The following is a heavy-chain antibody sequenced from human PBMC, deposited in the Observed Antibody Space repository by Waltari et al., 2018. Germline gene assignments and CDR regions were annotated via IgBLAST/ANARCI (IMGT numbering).Heavy chain of an antibody. CDR2: IFYSGTT. D-gene: IGHD3-10*01. CDR3: ARDFGATDAFEI. J-gene: IGHJ3*02. Sequence: VQLHESGPGLVKPSQTRAPTCTVFGASIRSGDYYWSWIRQPPGRGLEWIGYIFYSGTTSYNPSLNSRLDISIDTSKNQFSLNVSSVTAADTAVYYCARDFGATDAFEIWGQGTMVTVSS. V-gene: IGHV4-30-4*08. CDR1: GASIRSGDYY.